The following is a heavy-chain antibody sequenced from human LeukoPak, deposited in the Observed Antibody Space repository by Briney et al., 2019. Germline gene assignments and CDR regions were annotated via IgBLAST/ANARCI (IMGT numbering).Heavy chain of an antibody. D-gene: IGHD3-22*01. V-gene: IGHV5-51*01. CDR1: GYSFTSYW. CDR2: IYPGDSDT. CDR3: ARQEAPDYYDSSGFIDY. Sequence: GESLKISCKGSGYSFTSYWIGWVRQMPGKGLEWMGIIYPGDSDTRYSPSFQGQVTISADKSITTAYLQWSSLKASGTAMYYCARQEAPDYYDSSGFIDYWGQGTLVTVSS. J-gene: IGHJ4*02.